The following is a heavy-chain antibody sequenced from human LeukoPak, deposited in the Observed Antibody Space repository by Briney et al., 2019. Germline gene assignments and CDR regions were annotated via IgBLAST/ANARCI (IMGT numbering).Heavy chain of an antibody. CDR3: AHKLDDNSGYFAFDV. J-gene: IGHJ3*01. D-gene: IGHD3-22*01. Sequence: RESGPTLVNPTQTLTLTCAFSGFSLSTSGVGVGWIRQPPRKALEWLALIYWDDDERYNPSVKSRLTITKDTAKNQVVLTMTNMDPVDTGTYYCAHKLDDNSGYFAFDVWGQGTMVTVSS. CDR2: IYWDDDE. V-gene: IGHV2-5*02. CDR1: GFSLSTSGVG.